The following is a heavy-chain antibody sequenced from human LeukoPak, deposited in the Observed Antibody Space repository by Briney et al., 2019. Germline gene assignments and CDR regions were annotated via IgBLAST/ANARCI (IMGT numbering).Heavy chain of an antibody. CDR2: MNPNSGNT. CDR1: GYTFTSYD. V-gene: IGHV1-8*01. J-gene: IGHJ5*02. D-gene: IGHD3-3*02. CDR3: AREHSGHWFDP. Sequence: GALVNVSCKASGYTFTSYDINWVRQATGQGLEWMGWMNPNSGNTGYAQKFQGRVTMTRNTSISTAYMELSSLRSEDTAVYYCAREHSGHWFDPWGQGTLVTVSS.